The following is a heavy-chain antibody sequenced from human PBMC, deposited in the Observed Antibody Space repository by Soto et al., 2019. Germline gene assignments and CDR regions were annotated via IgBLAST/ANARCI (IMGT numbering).Heavy chain of an antibody. Sequence: GGALRTSCAASGFTLSSYSMNWVRQAPGKGLEWVSSISSSSSYIYYADSVKGRFTISRDNAKNSLYLQMNSLRAEDTAVYYCARESRYAFDIWGQGTMVTVSS. J-gene: IGHJ3*02. CDR3: ARESRYAFDI. CDR1: GFTLSSYS. CDR2: ISSSSSYI. V-gene: IGHV3-21*01.